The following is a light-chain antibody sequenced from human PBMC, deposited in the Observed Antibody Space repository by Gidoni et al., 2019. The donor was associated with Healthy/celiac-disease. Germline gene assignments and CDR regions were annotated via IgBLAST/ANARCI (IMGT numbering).Light chain of an antibody. CDR1: SSDVGGYNY. J-gene: IGLJ2*01. Sequence: QSALPQPASVSGSPGQSITISCTGTSSDVGGYNYVSWYQQPPGKAPKLMIYDVSNRPSGVSNRVSGSNSGNTASLTISGLQAEDEADYYCSSYTSSSTLVFGGGTKLTVL. V-gene: IGLV2-14*03. CDR3: SSYTSSSTLV. CDR2: DVS.